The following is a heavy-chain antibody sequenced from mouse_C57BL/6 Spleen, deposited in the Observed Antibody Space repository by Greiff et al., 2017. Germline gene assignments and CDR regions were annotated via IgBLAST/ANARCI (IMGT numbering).Heavy chain of an antibody. J-gene: IGHJ1*03. Sequence: EVQLRQSGPELVKPGASVKIPCKASGYTFTDYNMDWVKQSHGKSLEWIGDINPNNGGTIYNQKFKGKATLTVDKSSSTAYMELRSLTSEDTAVYYCARFAYYGSSPYWYFDVWGTGTTVTVSS. V-gene: IGHV1-18*01. CDR3: ARFAYYGSSPYWYFDV. CDR2: INPNNGGT. CDR1: GYTFTDYN. D-gene: IGHD1-1*01.